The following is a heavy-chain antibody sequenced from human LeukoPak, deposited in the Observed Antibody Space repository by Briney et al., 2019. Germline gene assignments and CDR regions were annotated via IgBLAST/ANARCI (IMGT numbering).Heavy chain of an antibody. CDR1: GYSLGKNYY. J-gene: IGHJ4*02. D-gene: IGHD3-3*01. V-gene: IGHV4-38-2*01. CDR2: IYGRAST. CDR3: ARYDSRGSASTKFDY. Sequence: SETLSLTCAVSGYSLGKNYYWGWIRQSPGKGLEQIGRIYGRASTSYNPSLMNRVTMSVDTSKNHFSLQLTSVTAADTAVYYCARYDSRGSASTKFDYWGPGIQVTVSS.